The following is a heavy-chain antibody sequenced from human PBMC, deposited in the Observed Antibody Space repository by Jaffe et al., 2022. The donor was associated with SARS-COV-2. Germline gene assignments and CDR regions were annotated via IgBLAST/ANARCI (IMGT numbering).Heavy chain of an antibody. CDR2: ISAYNGNT. V-gene: IGHV1-18*01. Sequence: QVQLVQSGAEVKKPGASVKVSCKASGYTFTSYGISWVRQAPGQGLEWMGWISAYNGNTNYAQKLQGRVTMTTDTSTSTAYMELRSLRSDDTAVYYCARDRGGFSSTSSTYYYYGMDVWGQGTTVTVSS. CDR3: ARDRGGFSSTSSTYYYYGMDV. J-gene: IGHJ6*02. CDR1: GYTFTSYG. D-gene: IGHD2-2*01.